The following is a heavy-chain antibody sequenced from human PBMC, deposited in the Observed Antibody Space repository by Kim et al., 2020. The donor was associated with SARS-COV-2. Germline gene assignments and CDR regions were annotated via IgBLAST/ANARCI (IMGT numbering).Heavy chain of an antibody. D-gene: IGHD3-22*01. V-gene: IGHV3-30*01. CDR3: ARGEGYYDSSGYLDY. J-gene: IGHJ4*02. Sequence: DSVKGRFTISRDNSKNTLYLQMDSLIAEDTAVYYCARGEGYYDSSGYLDYWGQGTLVTVSS.